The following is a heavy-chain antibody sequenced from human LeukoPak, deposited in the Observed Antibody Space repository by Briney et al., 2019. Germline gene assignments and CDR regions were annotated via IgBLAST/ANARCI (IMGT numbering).Heavy chain of an antibody. CDR2: ISAYNGNT. CDR1: GYTFTSYG. D-gene: IGHD3-22*01. V-gene: IGHV1-18*01. Sequence: GASVKVSCKASGYTFTSYGISWVRQAPGQGLEWMGWISAYNGNTNYAQKLQGRVTMTTDTPTSTAYMELRSLRSDDTAVYYCAIGPSSSGINYWFDPWGQGTLVTVSS. J-gene: IGHJ5*02. CDR3: AIGPSSSGINYWFDP.